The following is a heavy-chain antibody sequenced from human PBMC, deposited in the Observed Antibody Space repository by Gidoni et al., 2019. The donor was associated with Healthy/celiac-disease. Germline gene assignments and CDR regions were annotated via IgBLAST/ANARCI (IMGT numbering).Heavy chain of an antibody. CDR2: INPSGGST. Sequence: QVQLVQSGAEVKKPGASVKVSCKASGYTFTSYYMNWVRQAPGQGLEWMGIINPSGGSTSYAQKFQGRVTMTRDTSTSTVYMELSSLRSEDTAVYYCARVIKCSGGSCYSGAFDIWGQGTMVTVSS. CDR3: ARVIKCSGGSCYSGAFDI. J-gene: IGHJ3*02. D-gene: IGHD2-15*01. CDR1: GYTFTSYY. V-gene: IGHV1-46*03.